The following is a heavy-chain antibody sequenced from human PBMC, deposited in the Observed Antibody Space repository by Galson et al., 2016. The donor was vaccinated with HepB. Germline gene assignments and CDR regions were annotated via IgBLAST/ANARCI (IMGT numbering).Heavy chain of an antibody. Sequence: SLRLSCAASGFTFSNYVMTWVRQSPGKGLEWVSRIGGPGRSKDYADSVNGRFTIFRDNSKNTLYLQIDSLRSEDTAVYYCAKAFTTADNFYQFGMDGWGKGTTVTVSS. CDR1: GFTFSNYV. CDR3: AKAFTTADNFYQFGMDG. V-gene: IGHV3-23*01. J-gene: IGHJ6*04. CDR2: IGGPGRSK. D-gene: IGHD1-1*01.